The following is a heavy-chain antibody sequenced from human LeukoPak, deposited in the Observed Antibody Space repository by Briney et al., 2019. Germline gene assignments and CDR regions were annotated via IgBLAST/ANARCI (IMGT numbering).Heavy chain of an antibody. V-gene: IGHV4-61*02. CDR1: GASISSGVYY. CDR3: ARAYDISGYSRGFQY. D-gene: IGHD3-22*01. CDR2: IYASGKT. J-gene: IGHJ4*02. Sequence: PSETLSLTCTVSGASISSGVYYWSWMRQSAGKGLEWIGRIYASGKTNYNHSVESRVTMSMDKSKNQFSLNLRSVTAADTAVYYCARAYDISGYSRGFQYWGQGMLVTVSS.